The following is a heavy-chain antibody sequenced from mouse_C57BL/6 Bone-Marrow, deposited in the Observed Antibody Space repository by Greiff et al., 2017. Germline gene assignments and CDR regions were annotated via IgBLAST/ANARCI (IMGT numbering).Heavy chain of an antibody. CDR3: ARRLWFFDY. D-gene: IGHD2-2*01. V-gene: IGHV5-17*01. CDR2: ISSGSSTI. J-gene: IGHJ2*01. Sequence: EVKLMESGGGLVKPGGSLKLSCAASGFTFSDYGMHWVRQAPEKGLEWVAYISSGSSTIYYADTVKGRFTISRDNAKNTLFLQMTSLRSEDTAMXYCARRLWFFDYWGQGTTLTVSS. CDR1: GFTFSDYG.